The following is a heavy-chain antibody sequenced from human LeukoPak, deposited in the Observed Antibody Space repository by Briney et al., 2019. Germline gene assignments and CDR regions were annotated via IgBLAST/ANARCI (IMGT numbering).Heavy chain of an antibody. D-gene: IGHD2-2*01. J-gene: IGHJ6*02. Sequence: PSETLSLTCGVYGVSFSGYYWSWIRQPPGKGLEWIGEINHSGSTNYNPSLKSRVTISVDTSKNQFSLKLSSVTAADTAVYYCAILIQLLTPGGMDVWGQGATVTVSS. CDR2: INHSGST. V-gene: IGHV4-34*01. CDR3: AILIQLLTPGGMDV. CDR1: GVSFSGYY.